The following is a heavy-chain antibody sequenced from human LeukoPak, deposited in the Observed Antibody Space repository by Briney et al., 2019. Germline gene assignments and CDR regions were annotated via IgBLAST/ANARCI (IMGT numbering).Heavy chain of an antibody. CDR3: ARGGFHTIFGVATPFDY. V-gene: IGHV4-39*07. Sequence: PSETLSLTCTVSGGSISTSNYYWGWIRQPPGKGLEWIGKIFYSGSTYYSPSLKSRVTISLDTSKNQFSLKLSSVTAADTAVYYCARGGFHTIFGVATPFDYWGQGILVTVSS. J-gene: IGHJ4*02. CDR2: IFYSGST. D-gene: IGHD3-3*01. CDR1: GGSISTSNYY.